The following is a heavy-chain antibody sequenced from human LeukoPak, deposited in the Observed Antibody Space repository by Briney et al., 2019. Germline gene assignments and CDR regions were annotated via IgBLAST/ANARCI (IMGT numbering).Heavy chain of an antibody. Sequence: KPSETLSLTCAVYGGSFSGYYWSWIRQPPGKGLEWIGEINHSGSTNYNPSLKSRVTISVDTSKNQFSLKLSSVTAADTAVYYCARGRWRGSSWYMGAFDIWGQGTMVTVSS. CDR3: ARGRWRGSSWYMGAFDI. D-gene: IGHD6-13*01. CDR1: GGSFSGYY. V-gene: IGHV4-34*01. J-gene: IGHJ3*02. CDR2: INHSGST.